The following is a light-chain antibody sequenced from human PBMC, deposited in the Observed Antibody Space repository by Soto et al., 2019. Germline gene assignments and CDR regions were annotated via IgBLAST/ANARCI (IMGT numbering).Light chain of an antibody. Sequence: QSVLTQPASVSGSPGQSVAISCSGTSSDVGAYNYVSWYQQHPGKAPKLLLSEVSNRPSGVSDRFFGSKSGNTASPTISGLQAEDEADYYCSSLTTRFTYVFGTGTKVTVL. CDR2: EVS. V-gene: IGLV2-14*01. J-gene: IGLJ1*01. CDR1: SSDVGAYNY. CDR3: SSLTTRFTYV.